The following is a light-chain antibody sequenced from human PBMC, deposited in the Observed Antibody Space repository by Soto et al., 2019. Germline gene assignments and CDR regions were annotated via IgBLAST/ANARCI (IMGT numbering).Light chain of an antibody. V-gene: IGKV3-20*01. CDR1: QTVTTYY. J-gene: IGKJ4*01. CDR2: TTS. CDR3: QQYGSSPLT. Sequence: IVLTQSPGALSLSPGERATLSCRASQTVTTYYLAWYQQKPGQAPRLLIYTTSNRATGVPDRFSGSGSGTDFTLTINSVDPEDYAVYYCQQYGSSPLTFSGGTKVEI.